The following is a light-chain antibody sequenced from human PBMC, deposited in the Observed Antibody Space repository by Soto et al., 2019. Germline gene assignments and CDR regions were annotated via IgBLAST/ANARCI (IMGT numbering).Light chain of an antibody. J-gene: IGLJ3*02. CDR3: SSYTTSGTRV. CDR1: SSDVGGFNS. V-gene: IGLV2-14*01. Sequence: QSVLTQPASVSGSPGQSITISCTGTSSDVGGFNSVSWYQQHPGKAPKLIIYEITSRPSGISDRFSGSKSGNTASLTISGLHVDDEANYYCSSYTTSGTRVFGGGTKVTVL. CDR2: EIT.